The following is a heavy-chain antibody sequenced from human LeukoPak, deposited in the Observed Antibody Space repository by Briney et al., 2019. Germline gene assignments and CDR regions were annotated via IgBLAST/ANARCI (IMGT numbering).Heavy chain of an antibody. Sequence: GGSLRLSCAASGFTVSSNYTSWVRQAPGKGLEWVSGISWNSGSIGYADSVKGRFTISRDNAKNSLYLQMNSLRAEDTALYYCAKDMSGYSYGYEVDYWGQGTLVTVSS. CDR2: ISWNSGSI. CDR1: GFTVSSNY. J-gene: IGHJ4*02. CDR3: AKDMSGYSYGYEVDY. V-gene: IGHV3-9*01. D-gene: IGHD5-18*01.